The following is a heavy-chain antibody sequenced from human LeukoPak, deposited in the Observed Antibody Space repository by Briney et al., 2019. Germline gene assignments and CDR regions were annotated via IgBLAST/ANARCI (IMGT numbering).Heavy chain of an antibody. Sequence: GGSLRLSCAASGFTFSSYSMTWVRQAPGKGLEWVSSISSSSSYIYYADSVKGRFTISRDNAKNSLYLQMNSLRAEDTAVYYCARMVYYDSSGYSPFDAFDIWGQGTMVTVSS. D-gene: IGHD3-22*01. V-gene: IGHV3-21*01. J-gene: IGHJ3*02. CDR2: ISSSSSYI. CDR1: GFTFSSYS. CDR3: ARMVYYDSSGYSPFDAFDI.